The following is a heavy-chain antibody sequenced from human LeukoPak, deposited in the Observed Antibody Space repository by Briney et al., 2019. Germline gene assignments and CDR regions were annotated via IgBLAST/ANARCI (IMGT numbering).Heavy chain of an antibody. CDR2: ISSSGRTI. Sequence: GGSLRLSCAASGFTFSSYEMNWVRQAPGKGLEWVSYISSSGRTINYADSVKGRFTISRDNAKNSLYLQMNSLRAEDTAVYYCARDERGAFDIWGQGTMVTVSS. D-gene: IGHD3-16*01. CDR1: GFTFSSYE. J-gene: IGHJ3*02. CDR3: ARDERGAFDI. V-gene: IGHV3-48*03.